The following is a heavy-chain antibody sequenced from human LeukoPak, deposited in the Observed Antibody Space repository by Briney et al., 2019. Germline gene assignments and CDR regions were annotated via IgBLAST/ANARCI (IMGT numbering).Heavy chain of an antibody. CDR3: ARGLTIFGVVNDAFDI. V-gene: IGHV3-74*01. D-gene: IGHD3-3*01. CDR2: INSDGSST. CDR1: GFTFSNYW. J-gene: IGHJ3*02. Sequence: GGSLRLSCAASGFTFSNYWMDWVRQAPGKGLVWVSLINSDGSSTIYADSVKGRFTISRDNAKNTLYLQMNSLRAEDTAVYYCARGLTIFGVVNDAFDIWGQGTMVTVSS.